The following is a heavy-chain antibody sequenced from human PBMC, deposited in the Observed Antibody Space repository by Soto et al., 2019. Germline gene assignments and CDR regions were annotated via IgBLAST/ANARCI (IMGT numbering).Heavy chain of an antibody. CDR1: GGSINSSNW. CDR2: IYHSGST. Sequence: SETLSLTCAVSGGSINSSNWWSWVRQPPGKGLEWIGEIYHSGSTNYNPSLKSRVTISVDKSKNQFSLKLSSVTAADTAVYYCARDRRRVGLWVIAAAEASYYYGMDVWGQGTTVTVSS. D-gene: IGHD6-13*01. CDR3: ARDRRRVGLWVIAAAEASYYYGMDV. V-gene: IGHV4-4*02. J-gene: IGHJ6*02.